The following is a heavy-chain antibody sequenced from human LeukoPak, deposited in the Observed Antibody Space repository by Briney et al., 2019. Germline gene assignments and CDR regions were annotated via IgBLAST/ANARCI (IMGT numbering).Heavy chain of an antibody. Sequence: PSETLSLTCAVSGGSFSGYYWSWLRQPPGKGLEWIGEINHSGSTNYNPSLKSRVTISVDTSKNQFSLKLSSVTAADTAVYYCARMGDIVVVVAATRGSPNAFDIWGQGTMVTVSS. D-gene: IGHD2-15*01. CDR3: ARMGDIVVVVAATRGSPNAFDI. J-gene: IGHJ3*02. CDR2: INHSGST. CDR1: GGSFSGYY. V-gene: IGHV4-34*01.